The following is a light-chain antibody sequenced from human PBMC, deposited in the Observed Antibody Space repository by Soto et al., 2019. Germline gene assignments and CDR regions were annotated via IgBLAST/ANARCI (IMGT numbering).Light chain of an antibody. CDR3: QQRSNWPPPFT. CDR2: DAS. CDR1: QSVSSY. Sequence: EIVLTHSPATLSLSPEERATLSCRASQSVSSYLAWYQQKPGQAPRLLIYDASNRATGIPARFSGSGSGTAFPLTISSLEPEDFAVYYCQQRSNWPPPFTFGPGTKVHIK. V-gene: IGKV3-11*01. J-gene: IGKJ3*01.